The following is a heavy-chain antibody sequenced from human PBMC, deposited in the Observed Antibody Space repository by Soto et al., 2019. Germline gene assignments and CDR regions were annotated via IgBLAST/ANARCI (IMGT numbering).Heavy chain of an antibody. V-gene: IGHV2-5*02. CDR1: GFSLSTSGVG. CDR3: AHSETYYGISATGWFDP. CDR2: IFWDDDK. Sequence: QITLKESGPTLVKPTQTLTLTCTFSGFSLSTSGVGVGWIRQPPGKALEWLALIFWDDDKRYSPSLKSRLTITKDTHKNQVVPTMTNMDPVDTATYSCAHSETYYGISATGWFDPWGQGTLVTVSS. D-gene: IGHD3-9*01. J-gene: IGHJ5*02.